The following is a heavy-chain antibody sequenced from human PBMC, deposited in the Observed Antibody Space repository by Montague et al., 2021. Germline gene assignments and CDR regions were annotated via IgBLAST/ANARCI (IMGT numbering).Heavy chain of an antibody. D-gene: IGHD1-26*01. CDR2: LSNGGST. CDR3: ARDTVGASGYFYYYYMDV. V-gene: IGHV4-4*07. J-gene: IGHJ6*03. CDR1: GDSINTYS. Sequence: SETLSLTCTVFGDSINTYSWSWIRQPAGKGLEWTGRLSNGGSTNSNPSLKSRVSMSVDTSKNQFSLKLSSVTAADTAVYFCARDTVGASGYFYYYYMDVWGRGTTVTVSS.